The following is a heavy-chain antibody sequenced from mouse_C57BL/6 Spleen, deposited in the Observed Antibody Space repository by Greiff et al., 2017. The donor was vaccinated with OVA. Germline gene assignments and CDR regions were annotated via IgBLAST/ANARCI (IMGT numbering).Heavy chain of an antibody. D-gene: IGHD1-1*01. J-gene: IGHJ3*01. CDR3: TREGYYYGSSPAWFAY. V-gene: IGHV1-15*01. CDR2: IDPETGGT. Sequence: QVQLQQSGAELVRPGASVTLSCKASGYTFTDYEMHWVKQTPVHGLEWIGAIDPETGGTAYNQKFKGKAILTADKSSSTSYMELRSLTSEDSAVYYCTREGYYYGSSPAWFAYWGQGTLVTVSA. CDR1: GYTFTDYE.